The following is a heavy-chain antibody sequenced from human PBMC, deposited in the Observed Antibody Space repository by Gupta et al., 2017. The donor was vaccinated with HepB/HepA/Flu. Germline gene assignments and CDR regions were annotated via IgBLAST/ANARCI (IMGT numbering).Heavy chain of an antibody. CDR1: GFTFSSYD. Sequence: QEHLVESGGGVVQPGRSLRLSCAASGFTFSSYDMHWVRQAPGKGLEWVAVISYDGGNKYFADSVKGRLTISRDNSKNTLYLQMNSLRAEDTAVYYCAKDLDSGHDYWGQGTLVTVSS. D-gene: IGHD2-21*01. CDR2: ISYDGGNK. CDR3: AKDLDSGHDY. V-gene: IGHV3-30*18. J-gene: IGHJ4*02.